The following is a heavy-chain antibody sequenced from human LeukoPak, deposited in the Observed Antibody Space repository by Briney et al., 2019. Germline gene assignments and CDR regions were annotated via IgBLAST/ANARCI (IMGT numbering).Heavy chain of an antibody. J-gene: IGHJ4*02. V-gene: IGHV3-23*01. Sequence: GGSLRLSCAASGFTFSSYAMSWVRRAPGKGLEWVSAISGSGGSTYYADSVKGRFTISRDNSKNTLYLQMNSLRAEDTAVYYCAKRDYSSGWYAPDYWGQGTLVTVSS. CDR1: GFTFSSYA. D-gene: IGHD6-19*01. CDR2: ISGSGGST. CDR3: AKRDYSSGWYAPDY.